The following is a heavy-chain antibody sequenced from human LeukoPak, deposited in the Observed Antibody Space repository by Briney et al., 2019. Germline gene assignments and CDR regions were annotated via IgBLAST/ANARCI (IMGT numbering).Heavy chain of an antibody. CDR2: IDPSDSYI. J-gene: IGHJ4*02. D-gene: IGHD3-9*01. CDR3: ARWGYDILTGYYFDY. V-gene: IGHV5-10-1*01. Sequence: GESLKISCKGSGYRFISYWISWVRQMPGKGLEWMGRIDPSDSYINHSPSFQGHVTISADKSISTAYLQWSSLKASDTAMYYCARWGYDILTGYYFDYWGQGTLVTVSS. CDR1: GYRFISYW.